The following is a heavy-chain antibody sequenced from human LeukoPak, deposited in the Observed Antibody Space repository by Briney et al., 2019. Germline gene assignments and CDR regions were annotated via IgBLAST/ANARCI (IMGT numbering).Heavy chain of an antibody. CDR3: AASRWSWALDF. V-gene: IGHV3-74*01. Sequence: GGSLRLSCAASGFIFRDYWMLWVRQAPGKGLSWVSRIDRDGFPTIYADSVKGRFTVSRNNARNTLYLQMNNLRDDDSAVYYCAASRWSWALDFWGKGSLVTVSS. D-gene: IGHD6-19*01. J-gene: IGHJ4*02. CDR2: IDRDGFPT. CDR1: GFIFRDYW.